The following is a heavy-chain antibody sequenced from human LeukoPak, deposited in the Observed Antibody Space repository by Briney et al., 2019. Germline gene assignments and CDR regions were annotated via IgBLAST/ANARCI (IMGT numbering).Heavy chain of an antibody. Sequence: PSETLSLMCTVTGGSISGYYWTWIRQSPGKGLESIGHIHYSGNTEYNPSLKSRVTMSVNSLTDADTADYYCARGGGARSLGWIDYWGQGILVTVSS. CDR2: IHYSGNT. V-gene: IGHV4-59*01. D-gene: IGHD3-10*01. CDR1: GGSISGYY. CDR3: IDY. J-gene: IGHJ4*02.